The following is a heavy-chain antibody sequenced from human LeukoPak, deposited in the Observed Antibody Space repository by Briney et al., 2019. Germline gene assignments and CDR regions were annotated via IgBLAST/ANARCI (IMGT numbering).Heavy chain of an antibody. CDR3: ARARGYSYGPFDY. D-gene: IGHD5-18*01. Sequence: SVKVSCKASGGTFSSYAISWVRQAPGQGLEWMGQIIPIFGTANYAQKLQSRVTITADKSTSTAYMELSSLRSEDTAVYYCARARGYSYGPFDYWGQGTLVTVSS. V-gene: IGHV1-69*06. CDR2: IIPIFGTA. J-gene: IGHJ4*02. CDR1: GGTFSSYA.